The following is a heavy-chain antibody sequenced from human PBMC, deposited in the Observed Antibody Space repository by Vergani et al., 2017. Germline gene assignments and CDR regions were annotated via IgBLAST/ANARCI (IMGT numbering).Heavy chain of an antibody. CDR2: IYSTGST. CDR3: ARVMYRDEASTGYRLEGMDI. J-gene: IGHJ6*02. Sequence: QVQLEESGPGLVKPSETLSLTCTVSGGSFNTYYWSWIRQSPGKGLEWIGYIYSTGSTNYNPSLNSRVTMSVATSKNPFSLKLRSVTAADTAVYFCARVMYRDEASTGYRLEGMDIWGQGTTVTISS. CDR1: GGSFNTYY. V-gene: IGHV4-59*13. D-gene: IGHD3-9*01.